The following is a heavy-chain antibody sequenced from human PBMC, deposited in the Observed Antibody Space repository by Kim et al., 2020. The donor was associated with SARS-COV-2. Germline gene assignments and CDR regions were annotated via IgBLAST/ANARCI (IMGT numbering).Heavy chain of an antibody. J-gene: IGHJ4*02. CDR1: FYTFPRYP. CDR3: ARDRGSPSGVPAA. D-gene: IGHD6-13*01. CDR2: IITGIGAT. V-gene: IGHV1-3*04. Sequence: ASVKPSRKASFYTFPRYPIHWVLEAPGQRLEWMGWIITGIGATNYSQKFQGRVTITRDTSATTAYMELSSLTSEDTAIYYCARDRGSPSGVPAAWGQGALVTVSS.